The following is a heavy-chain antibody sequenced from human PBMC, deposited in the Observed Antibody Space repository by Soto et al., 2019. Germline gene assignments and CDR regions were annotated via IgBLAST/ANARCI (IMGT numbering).Heavy chain of an antibody. CDR2: IYYSGST. V-gene: IGHV4-59*01. D-gene: IGHD5-12*01. CDR3: ARVGEYSGYEPTLHYFDY. CDR1: GGSISSYY. J-gene: IGHJ4*02. Sequence: SETLSLTCTVSGGSISSYYWSWIRQPPGKGLEWIGYIYYSGSTNYNPSLKSRVTISVDTSKNQFSLKLSSVTAADTAVYYCARVGEYSGYEPTLHYFDYWGQGTLVTVSS.